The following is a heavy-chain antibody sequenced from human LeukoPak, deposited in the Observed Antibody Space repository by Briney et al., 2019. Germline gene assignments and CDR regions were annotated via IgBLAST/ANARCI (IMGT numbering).Heavy chain of an antibody. J-gene: IGHJ4*02. Sequence: GESLKISCKASGYSFTDYWIVWVRQMAGKGLEWMGAIYPGDSDTRYSPSLDGQVTISADKSVSTTYLQWSSLQASDTAMYYCARPSSLYGGTSEDYWGQGTLVTVSS. CDR2: IYPGDSDT. CDR1: GYSFTDYW. CDR3: ARPSSLYGGTSEDY. D-gene: IGHD4-23*01. V-gene: IGHV5-51*01.